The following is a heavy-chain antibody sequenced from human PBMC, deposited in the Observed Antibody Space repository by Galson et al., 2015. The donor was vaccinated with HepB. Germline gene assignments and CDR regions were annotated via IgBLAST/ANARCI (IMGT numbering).Heavy chain of an antibody. V-gene: IGHV3-30*04. CDR1: GFTFSNYA. CDR3: AKDRSLHRISSGKIREVTLGRFDP. D-gene: IGHD3-10*01. CDR2: ISDNGIKV. Sequence: SLRLSCAASGFTFSNYAMHWLRQAPGKGLEWVAIISDNGIKVYYADSVKGRFTISRDNSKNTVYLQMNSLRAEDTGIYYCAKDRSLHRISSGKIREVTLGRFDPWGQRTLVTVSS. J-gene: IGHJ5*02.